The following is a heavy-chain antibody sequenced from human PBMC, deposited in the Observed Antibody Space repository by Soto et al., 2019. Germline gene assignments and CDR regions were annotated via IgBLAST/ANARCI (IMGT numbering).Heavy chain of an antibody. CDR3: ASGVTDYGVDY. Sequence: QVQLQQWGAGLLKPSETLSLTCAVYGGSFSGYSWSWIRQPPGKGLEWIGEINHSGSTNYNPSLKSRVTISVDTSKNQFSLKLSSVTAADTAVYYCASGVTDYGVDYWGQGTLVTVSS. CDR1: GGSFSGYS. J-gene: IGHJ4*02. V-gene: IGHV4-34*01. D-gene: IGHD4-17*01. CDR2: INHSGST.